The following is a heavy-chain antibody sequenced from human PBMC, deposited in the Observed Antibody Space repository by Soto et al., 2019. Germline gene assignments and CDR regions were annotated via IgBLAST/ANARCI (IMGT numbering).Heavy chain of an antibody. Sequence: TSTSYYWGWVRQAPGKGLEWVSVMSDSGSSKYYADSVKGRFTISRDNSKSTLFLQMNGLTAEDTADYYCAKGSRDSRPYYFDFWGQGSLVTVSS. CDR2: MSDSGSSK. V-gene: IGHV3-23*01. D-gene: IGHD2-21*01. J-gene: IGHJ4*01. CDR3: AKGSRDSRPYYFDF. CDR1: TSTSYY.